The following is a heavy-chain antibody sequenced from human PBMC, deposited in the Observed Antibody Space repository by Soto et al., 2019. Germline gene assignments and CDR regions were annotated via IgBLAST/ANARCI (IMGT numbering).Heavy chain of an antibody. CDR3: TKESSSGWSPFDS. D-gene: IGHD6-19*01. J-gene: IGHJ4*02. Sequence: VQLVQSGAEVKRPGASVKVSCKASGYTFTGYFMHWVRQAPGQGLEWMGWINPKSGGTNYAQNFQGRVTLTRDTSITTAYMEVNGLRSDDTAVYYCTKESSSGWSPFDSWGQGTLVTVSS. CDR1: GYTFTGYF. V-gene: IGHV1-2*02. CDR2: INPKSGGT.